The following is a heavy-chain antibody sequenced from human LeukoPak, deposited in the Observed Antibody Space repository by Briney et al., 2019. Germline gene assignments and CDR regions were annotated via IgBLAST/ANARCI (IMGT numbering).Heavy chain of an antibody. V-gene: IGHV4-59*02. CDR1: GFTVSSNY. Sequence: GSLRLSCAASGFTVSSNYMSWVRQAPGKGLEWIGYIYYSGSTNYNPSPKSRVTISVDTSKNQFSLKLSSVTAADTAVYYCARGVVFDYWGQGTLVTVSS. CDR3: ARGVVFDY. J-gene: IGHJ4*02. CDR2: IYYSGST. D-gene: IGHD3-3*01.